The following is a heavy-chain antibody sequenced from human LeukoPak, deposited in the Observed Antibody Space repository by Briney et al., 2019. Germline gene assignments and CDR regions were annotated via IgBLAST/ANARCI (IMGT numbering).Heavy chain of an antibody. J-gene: IGHJ4*02. CDR3: AKDMAAYYYASGNIDY. V-gene: IGHV3-43D*03. CDR2: ISWDGGST. D-gene: IGHD3-10*01. CDR1: GFTFDDYA. Sequence: GGSLRLSSAASGFTFDDYAMHWVRQAPGKGLEWVSLISWDGGSTYYADSVKGRFTISRDNSKNSLYLQMNSLRAEDTALYYCAKDMAAYYYASGNIDYWGQGTLVTVSS.